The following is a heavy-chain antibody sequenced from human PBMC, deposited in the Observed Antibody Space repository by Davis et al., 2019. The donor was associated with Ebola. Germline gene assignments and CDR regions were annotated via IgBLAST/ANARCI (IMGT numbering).Heavy chain of an antibody. J-gene: IGHJ4*02. CDR2: IYSGGST. D-gene: IGHD4-17*01. V-gene: IGHV3-53*04. Sequence: GESLKISCVASGFTVSSDYMSWVRQAPGKGLEWVSVIYSGGSTYYADSVKGRFTISRHSSENTVFLQMNSLRTEDTAVYYCASLLGGSTVTTPHPVDYWGQGTLVSVSS. CDR1: GFTVSSDY. CDR3: ASLLGGSTVTTPHPVDY.